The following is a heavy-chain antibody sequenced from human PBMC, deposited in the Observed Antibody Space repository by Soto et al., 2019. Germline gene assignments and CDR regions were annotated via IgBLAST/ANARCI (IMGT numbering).Heavy chain of an antibody. CDR3: PPRASGD. CDR2: ISGSGGTT. J-gene: IGHJ4*02. CDR1: GFTFASYA. D-gene: IGHD2-8*02. Sequence: EAQLLESGGGLVQPGGSLRLSCAASGFTFASYAMNWVRQAPGKGLEWVSAISGSGGTTYYADSVKGRFTISRDNSKNTLYLQMNSLRAEDTAVYYCPPRASGDWSQGTLVTVSS. V-gene: IGHV3-23*01.